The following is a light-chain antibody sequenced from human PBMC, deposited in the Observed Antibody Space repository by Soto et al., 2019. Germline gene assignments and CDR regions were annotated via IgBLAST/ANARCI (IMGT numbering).Light chain of an antibody. CDR2: EVS. Sequence: QSVLSQAASVSGSPGQSITISCTGTSSDVGGYNYVSWYQQHPGKGPKLMIYEVSNRPSGVSNRFSGSKSGNTATLTISGLQAEDEADYYCSSYTSTTTRVFGTGTKVTVL. CDR3: SSYTSTTTRV. CDR1: SSDVGGYNY. V-gene: IGLV2-14*03. J-gene: IGLJ1*01.